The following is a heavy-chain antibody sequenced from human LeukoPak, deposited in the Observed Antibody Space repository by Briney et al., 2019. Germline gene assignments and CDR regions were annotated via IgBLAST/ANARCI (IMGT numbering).Heavy chain of an antibody. CDR3: AQSGGTDV. CDR2: ISADGGST. J-gene: IGHJ6*02. V-gene: IGHV3-74*01. Sequence: PGGSLRLSCAASGFTFSRFSMHWVRQVPGKGLVWVSRISADGGSTNYADSVKGRFTISRDNSKNMLSLQMSSLRAEDTAVYYCAQSGGTDVWGQGTTVTVSS. CDR1: GFTFSRFS.